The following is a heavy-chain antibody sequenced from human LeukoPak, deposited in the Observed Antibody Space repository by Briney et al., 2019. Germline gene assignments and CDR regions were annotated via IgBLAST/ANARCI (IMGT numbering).Heavy chain of an antibody. D-gene: IGHD6-13*01. Sequence: SETLSLTCTVSDSSITSDFYWGWLRQPPGKGLEWIGSFYNSGKTYYKPSLESRVTISMDTSKKQFSLKESSVTAADTAVYYCATRGGGRGIAAAGDFDYWGQGILVTVSS. V-gene: IGHV4-38-2*02. CDR1: DSSITSDFY. CDR2: FYNSGKT. J-gene: IGHJ4*02. CDR3: ATRGGGRGIAAAGDFDY.